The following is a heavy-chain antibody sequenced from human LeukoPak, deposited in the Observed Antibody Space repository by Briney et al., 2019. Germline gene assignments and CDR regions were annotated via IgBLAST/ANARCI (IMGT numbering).Heavy chain of an antibody. D-gene: IGHD6-19*01. CDR2: IHYNGRT. V-gene: IGHV4-59*01. CDR3: AKGAGWYGV. J-gene: IGHJ4*02. CDR1: GGSLSSDY. Sequence: SETLSLTCTVSGGSLSSDYWSCIRQPPGKGLEWIAYIHYNGRTNYNPSLKSRVTISLHSSKNQFSLKLRSVTAADTAVYYCAKGAGWYGVWGQGALVTVSS.